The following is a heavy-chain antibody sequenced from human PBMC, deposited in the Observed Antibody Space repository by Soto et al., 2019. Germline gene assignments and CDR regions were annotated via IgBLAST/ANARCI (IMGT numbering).Heavy chain of an antibody. CDR1: GYSFTSYW. CDR3: ARLEYSSSTGEWYYYYGMDV. V-gene: IGHV5-10-1*01. CDR2: IDPSDSYT. D-gene: IGHD6-6*01. J-gene: IGHJ6*02. Sequence: GESLKISCKGSGYSFTSYWISWVRQMPGKGLEWMGRIDPSDSYTNYSPSFQGHVTISADKSISTAYLQWSSLKASDTAMYYCARLEYSSSTGEWYYYYGMDVWGQRTTVTVS.